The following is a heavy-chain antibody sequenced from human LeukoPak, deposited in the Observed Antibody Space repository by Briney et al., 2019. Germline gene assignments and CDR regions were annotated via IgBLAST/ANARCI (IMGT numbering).Heavy chain of an antibody. CDR3: ARVGYFDWLFFDY. D-gene: IGHD3-9*01. V-gene: IGHV4-59*01. CDR2: IYYSGST. Sequence: SETLSLTCTVSGGSISSYYWSWIRQPPGKGLEWIGYIYYSGSTNYNPSLKSRVTISVDTSKNQFSLKLSSVTAADTAVYYCARVGYFDWLFFDYWGQGTLVIVSS. CDR1: GGSISSYY. J-gene: IGHJ4*02.